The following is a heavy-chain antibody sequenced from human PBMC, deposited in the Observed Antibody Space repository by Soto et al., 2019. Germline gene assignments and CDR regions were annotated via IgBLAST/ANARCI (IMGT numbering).Heavy chain of an antibody. CDR2: IYPGDSDT. CDR1: GYSFTSYW. J-gene: IGHJ4*02. V-gene: IGHV5-51*01. D-gene: IGHD3-10*01. CDR3: ARHPTDYYGSGSSLYFDY. Sequence: GESLKISCKGSGYSFTSYWIGWVRQMPGKGLEWMGIIYPGDSDTRYSPSFQGQVTISADKSISTAYLQWSSLKASDTAMYYCARHPTDYYGSGSSLYFDYWGQGTLDTVSS.